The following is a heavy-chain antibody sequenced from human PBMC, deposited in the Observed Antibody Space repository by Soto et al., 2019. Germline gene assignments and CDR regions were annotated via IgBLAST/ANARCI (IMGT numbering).Heavy chain of an antibody. V-gene: IGHV3-30*18. J-gene: IGHJ6*02. Sequence: GGSLRLSCAASGFTFSSYAMHWVRQAPGKGLEWVAVISYDGRNKYYADSVKGRFTISRDNSKNTLYLQMSSLRAEDTAVYYCVKDGSSGWPYYSGMDVWGQGTTVTVSS. CDR3: VKDGSSGWPYYSGMDV. D-gene: IGHD6-19*01. CDR2: ISYDGRNK. CDR1: GFTFSSYA.